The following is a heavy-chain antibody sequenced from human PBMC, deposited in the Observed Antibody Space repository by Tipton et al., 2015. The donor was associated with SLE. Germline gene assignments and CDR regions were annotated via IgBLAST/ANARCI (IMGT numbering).Heavy chain of an antibody. V-gene: IGHV4-39*07. CDR2: IYYSGTT. Sequence: TLSLTCTVSGGSISSSSYYWIWIRQPPGQGLDWIGTIYYSGTTYYNPSLKSRVTISVDTSKIQFSLKLSSVTAADTAVYYCAIGGDSGYDLWGQGTTVIVSS. CDR3: AIGGDSGYDL. D-gene: IGHD5-12*01. J-gene: IGHJ6*02. CDR1: GGSISSSSYY.